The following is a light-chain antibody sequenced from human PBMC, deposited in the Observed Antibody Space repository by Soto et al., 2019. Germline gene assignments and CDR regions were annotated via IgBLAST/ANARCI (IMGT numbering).Light chain of an antibody. CDR2: WAS. CDR1: QSVLYSSNNQNY. V-gene: IGKV4-1*01. Sequence: DIVMTQSADSLAVSLGERATINCKSSQSVLYSSNNQNYLAWYQQKPGQPPKLLIYWASTRESGVPDRFSGSGSGTDFTLTISSLQAEDVAVYYCQQYYSTPRTFDQGTKLEIK. J-gene: IGKJ2*01. CDR3: QQYYSTPRT.